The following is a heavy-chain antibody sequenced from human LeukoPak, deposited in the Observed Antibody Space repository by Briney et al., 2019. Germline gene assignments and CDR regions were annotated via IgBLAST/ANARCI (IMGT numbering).Heavy chain of an antibody. D-gene: IGHD4-23*01. J-gene: IGHJ4*02. CDR1: GFTFSSYG. CDR3: ARDVHGGAFDY. V-gene: IGHV3-48*04. CDR2: ISSSSSTI. Sequence: GGSLRLSCAASGFTFSSYGMHWVRQAPGKGLEWVSYISSSSSTIYYADSVKGRFTISRDNAMNSLFLQMNSLRAEDTAVYYCARDVHGGAFDYWGQGTLVTVSS.